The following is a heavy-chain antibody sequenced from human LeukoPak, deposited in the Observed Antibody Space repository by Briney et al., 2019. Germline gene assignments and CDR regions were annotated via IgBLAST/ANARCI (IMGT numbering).Heavy chain of an antibody. V-gene: IGHV3-21*01. D-gene: IGHD3-10*01. Sequence: GGPLRLSCVASGFTFSSYSMNWVRQAPGKGLEWVSSITSSSDYIFYADSVKGRFTISRDNAKNSLYLQMNSLRAEDTAVYYCARGVVRDGSGSYYYYWGQGTLVTVSS. CDR1: GFTFSSYS. CDR3: ARGVVRDGSGSYYYY. CDR2: ITSSSDYI. J-gene: IGHJ4*02.